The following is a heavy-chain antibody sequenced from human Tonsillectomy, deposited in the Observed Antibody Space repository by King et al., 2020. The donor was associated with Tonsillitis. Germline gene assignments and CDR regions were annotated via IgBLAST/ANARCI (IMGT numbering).Heavy chain of an antibody. CDR2: IYHSGST. CDR3: ARVILPIGETHDVFDV. D-gene: IGHD1-26*01. V-gene: IGHV4-30-2*01. Sequence: QLQEAGSGLVKPSQTLSLTCAVSGGSISSGDSSWSWIRQPPGKGLEWIGYIYHSGSTYYNPSLKSRVTISVDRSKNQFSLSLNSVTAADTAVYYCARVILPIGETHDVFDVWGQGTVVTVSS. CDR1: GGSISSGDSS. J-gene: IGHJ3*01.